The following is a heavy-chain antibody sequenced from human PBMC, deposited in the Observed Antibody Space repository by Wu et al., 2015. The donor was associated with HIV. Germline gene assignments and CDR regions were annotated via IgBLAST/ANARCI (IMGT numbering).Heavy chain of an antibody. J-gene: IGHJ4*02. CDR1: GYTFKSYA. V-gene: IGHV1-18*01. CDR2: IVPYTGKI. CDR3: AKKSRDIVWSEFYFDH. D-gene: IGHD3-16*01. Sequence: QVQLVQSGAEVKKPGASVRVSCQASGYTFKSYAITWMRQAPGQGLEWMGWIVPYTGKIEYAQRFEGRVTMTSDTPRNTAYLELRSLRSDDTAVYYCAKKSRDIVWSEFYFDHWAREPLVTVS.